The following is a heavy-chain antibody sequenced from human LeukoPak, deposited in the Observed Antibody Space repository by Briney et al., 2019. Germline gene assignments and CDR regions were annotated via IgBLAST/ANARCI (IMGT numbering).Heavy chain of an antibody. D-gene: IGHD6-19*01. Sequence: GGSLRLSCAASGFTFSTYAMTWVRQAPGKGPEWVAGISGSGGSTYYADSVKGRFTISRDNSKNTLYLQMNSLRAEDTAVYYCTKDHSTSGWPVGAFDIWGQGTMVTVSS. CDR2: ISGSGGST. CDR3: TKDHSTSGWPVGAFDI. CDR1: GFTFSTYA. V-gene: IGHV3-23*01. J-gene: IGHJ3*02.